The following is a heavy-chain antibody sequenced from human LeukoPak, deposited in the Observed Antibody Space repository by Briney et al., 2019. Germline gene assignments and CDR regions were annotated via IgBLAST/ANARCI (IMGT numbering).Heavy chain of an antibody. D-gene: IGHD3-22*01. V-gene: IGHV4-39*07. CDR1: GGSISSGGYY. J-gene: IGHJ3*02. CDR2: INHSGST. CDR3: ARVPFRPYYYDSSGYSDAFDT. Sequence: SETLSLTCAVSGGSISSGGYYWSWIRQPPGKGLEWIGEINHSGSTNYNPSLKSRVTISVDTSKNQFSLKLSSVTAADTAVYYCARVPFRPYYYDSSGYSDAFDTWGQGTMVTVSS.